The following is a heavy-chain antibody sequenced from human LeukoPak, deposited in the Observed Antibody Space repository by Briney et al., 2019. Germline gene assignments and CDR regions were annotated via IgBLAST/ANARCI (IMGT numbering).Heavy chain of an antibody. CDR2: ISGSGGST. CDR3: ANQDKGVGDAFDI. V-gene: IGHV3-23*01. Sequence: PGGSLRLSCAASGFTFSSYAMSWVRQAPGKGLQWVSAISGSGGSTYYADSVKGRFTISRDNSKNTLYLQMNSLRAEYTAVYYCANQDKGVGDAFDIWGQGTMVTVSS. J-gene: IGHJ3*02. D-gene: IGHD1-26*01. CDR1: GFTFSSYA.